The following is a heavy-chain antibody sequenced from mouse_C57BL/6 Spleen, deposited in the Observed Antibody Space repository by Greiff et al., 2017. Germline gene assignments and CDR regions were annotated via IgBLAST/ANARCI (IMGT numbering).Heavy chain of an antibody. D-gene: IGHD1-1*01. CDR2: IYPRSGNT. CDR3: ARDGYYGSSYGYWYFDV. Sequence: QVQLKESGAELARPGASVKLSCKASGYTFTSYGISWVKQRTGQGLEWIGEIYPRSGNTYYNEKFKGKATLTADKTSSTAYMELRSLTSEDSAVYFCARDGYYGSSYGYWYFDVWGTGTTVTVSS. V-gene: IGHV1-81*01. CDR1: GYTFTSYG. J-gene: IGHJ1*03.